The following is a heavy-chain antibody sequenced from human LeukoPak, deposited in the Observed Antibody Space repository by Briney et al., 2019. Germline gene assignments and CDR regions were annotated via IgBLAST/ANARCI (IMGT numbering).Heavy chain of an antibody. V-gene: IGHV1-8*03. Sequence: GASVKVSCKASGYTFTSYDINWVRQATGQGLEWMGWMNPNSGNTGYAQKFQGRVTITRNTSISTAYMELSSLRSEDTAVYYCARAEMYYDFWSGDYYYYYMDVWGKGTTVTVSS. D-gene: IGHD3-3*01. CDR3: ARAEMYYDFWSGDYYYYYMDV. CDR1: GYTFTSYD. J-gene: IGHJ6*03. CDR2: MNPNSGNT.